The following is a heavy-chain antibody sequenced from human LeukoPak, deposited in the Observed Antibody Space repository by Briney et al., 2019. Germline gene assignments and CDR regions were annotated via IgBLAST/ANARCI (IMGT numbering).Heavy chain of an antibody. V-gene: IGHV3-74*01. CDR3: ARAGSHWHYVY. D-gene: IGHD3-10*01. J-gene: IGHJ4*02. CDR1: GFTVSSYW. CDR2: INEDGSTI. Sequence: GGSLRLSCAASGFTVSSYWMHWVRQAPGKGLAWVSRINEDGSTINYADSVKGRFTISRDNAKNSLSLQMNNLRVEDTAVYYCARAGSHWHYVYWGQGTVVTVSS.